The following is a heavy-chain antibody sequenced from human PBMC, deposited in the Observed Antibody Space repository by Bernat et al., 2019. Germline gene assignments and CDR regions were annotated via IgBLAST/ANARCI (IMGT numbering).Heavy chain of an antibody. Sequence: VQLVESGGGVVQPGRSLRLSCAASGFTFSSYAMHWVRQAPGKGLEWVSGISWNSGSIGYADSVKGRFTISRDNAKNSLYLQMNSLRAEDTALYYCAKVTKAYDFWSGYYTYYFDYWGQGTLVTVSS. CDR1: GFTFSSYA. CDR3: AKVTKAYDFWSGYYTYYFDY. V-gene: IGHV3-9*01. CDR2: ISWNSGSI. D-gene: IGHD3-3*01. J-gene: IGHJ4*02.